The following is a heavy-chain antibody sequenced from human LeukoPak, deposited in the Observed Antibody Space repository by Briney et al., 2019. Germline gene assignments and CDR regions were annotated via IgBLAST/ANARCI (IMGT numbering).Heavy chain of an antibody. CDR3: ASSGYDSSGYPDY. CDR1: GGSFSGYY. V-gene: IGHV4-34*01. D-gene: IGHD3-22*01. Sequence: PSQTLSLTCAVYGGSFSGYYWSWIRQPPGKGLEWIGEINHSGSTNYNPSLKSRVTISVDTSKNQFSLKLSSVTAADTAVYYCASSGYDSSGYPDYWGQGTLVTVSS. J-gene: IGHJ4*02. CDR2: INHSGST.